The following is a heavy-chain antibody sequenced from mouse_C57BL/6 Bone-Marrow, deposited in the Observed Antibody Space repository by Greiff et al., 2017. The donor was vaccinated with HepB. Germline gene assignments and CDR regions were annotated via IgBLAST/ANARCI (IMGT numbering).Heavy chain of an antibody. D-gene: IGHD2-12*01. J-gene: IGHJ4*01. CDR3: AAAYYRGYYAMDY. CDR1: GFSLTSYG. V-gene: IGHV2-2*01. Sequence: VQGVESGPGLVQPSQSLSITCTVSGFSLTSYGVHWVRQSPGKGLEWLGVIWSGGSTDYNAAFISRLSISKDNSKSQVFFKMNSLQADYTAIYYCAAAYYRGYYAMDYWGQGTSVTVSS. CDR2: IWSGGST.